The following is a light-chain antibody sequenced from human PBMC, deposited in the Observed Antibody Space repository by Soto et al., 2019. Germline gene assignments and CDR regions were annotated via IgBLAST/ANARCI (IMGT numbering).Light chain of an antibody. V-gene: IGKV1-39*01. Sequence: DIQMTQSPSSLSASVGDRVTITCRASQSISSYLNWYQQKPGKAPKLLIYAASSLQSGVPSRFSGSGSATDFTLTISSLQPEDFETYYCPQSSSTQCKFVQGTKV. CDR1: QSISSY. CDR2: AAS. J-gene: IGKJ1*01. CDR3: PQSSSTQCK.